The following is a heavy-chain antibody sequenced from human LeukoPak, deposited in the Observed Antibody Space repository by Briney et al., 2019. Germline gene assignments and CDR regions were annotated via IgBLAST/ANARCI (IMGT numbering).Heavy chain of an antibody. J-gene: IGHJ5*01. V-gene: IGHV3-21*01. Sequence: GGSLRLSCAAPGFTIDGYTLSWVRQAPGKGLEWVASITSGSNFVDYGDSVKGRFTISRDNAQNSLYVQMNSLRAEDTAVYYCATQPELPGWFDSWGQGTLVTVSS. CDR1: GFTIDGYT. D-gene: IGHD1-14*01. CDR2: ITSGSNFV. CDR3: ATQPELPGWFDS.